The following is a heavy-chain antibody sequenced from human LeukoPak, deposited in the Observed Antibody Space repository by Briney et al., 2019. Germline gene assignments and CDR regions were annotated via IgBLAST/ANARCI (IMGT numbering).Heavy chain of an antibody. CDR2: IYSSGST. CDR1: GGSISSHY. V-gene: IGHV4-4*07. J-gene: IGHJ6*03. CDR3: ARTAKNYYYYYMDV. Sequence: SETLSLTCTVSGGSISSHYWSWIRQPAGKGLEWIGRIYSSGSTNYNPSLKSRVTMSVDTSKNQFSLKMSSVTAADTAVYYCARTAKNYYYYYMDVWVKGTTVTVSS. D-gene: IGHD5-18*01.